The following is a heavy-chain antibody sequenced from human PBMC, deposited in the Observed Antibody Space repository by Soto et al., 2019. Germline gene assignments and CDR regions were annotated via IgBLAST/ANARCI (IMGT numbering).Heavy chain of an antibody. Sequence: GESLKISCKGSGYSFTSYWIGWVRQMPGKGLEWMGIIYPGDSDTRYSPSFQGQVTISADKSISTAYLQWSSLKASDTAMYYCARHVGYDYFGREPYYYYYMDVWGKGTTVTVSS. CDR3: ARHVGYDYFGREPYYYYYMDV. CDR1: GYSFTSYW. CDR2: IYPGDSDT. J-gene: IGHJ6*03. V-gene: IGHV5-51*01. D-gene: IGHD5-12*01.